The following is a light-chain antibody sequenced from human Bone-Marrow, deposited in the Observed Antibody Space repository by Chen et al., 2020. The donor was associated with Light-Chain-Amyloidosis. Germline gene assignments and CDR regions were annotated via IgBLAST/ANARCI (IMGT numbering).Light chain of an antibody. Sequence: SYVLPQPSPVSVAPGQTATIPCGGNNIGSTSVHWYQQTPGQAPLLVVYDDSDRPSGIPERLSGSNSGNTATLTISRVEAGDEADYYCQVWDRSSDRPVFGGGTKLTVL. CDR1: NIGSTS. CDR3: QVWDRSSDRPV. J-gene: IGLJ3*02. V-gene: IGLV3-21*02. CDR2: DDS.